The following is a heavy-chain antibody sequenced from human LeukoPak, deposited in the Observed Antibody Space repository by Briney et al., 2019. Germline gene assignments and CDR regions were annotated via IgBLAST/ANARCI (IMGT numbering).Heavy chain of an antibody. D-gene: IGHD3-22*01. CDR3: ATFHDSAAND. CDR1: GFAFSNFW. V-gene: IGHV3-7*01. Sequence: GGSLRLYCAASGFAFSNFWMSWVRQAPGKGLEWLANIRGDGGLKFYVDSVKGRFTISRDNAKNSLYLQLSGLRVEDSAVYYSATFHDSAANDWGQGTLVTVSS. J-gene: IGHJ4*02. CDR2: IRGDGGLK.